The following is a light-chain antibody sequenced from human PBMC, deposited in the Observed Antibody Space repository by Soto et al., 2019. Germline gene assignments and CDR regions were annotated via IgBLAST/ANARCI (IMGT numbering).Light chain of an antibody. J-gene: IGLJ2*01. CDR1: SSNIGAGCD. CDR3: QSYDSSLSVV. V-gene: IGLV1-40*01. Sequence: QSVLTQPPSVSGAPGQRVTISCTGSSSNIGAGCDVHWYQQLPGTAPKLLIYANSNRPSGVPDRFSGSKSGTSASLDITGLQAEDEADYYCQSYDSSLSVVFGGGTKLTVL. CDR2: ANS.